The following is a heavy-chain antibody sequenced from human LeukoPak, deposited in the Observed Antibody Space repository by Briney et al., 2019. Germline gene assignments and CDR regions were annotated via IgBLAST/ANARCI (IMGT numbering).Heavy chain of an antibody. J-gene: IGHJ4*02. CDR2: FYTSWSGGNT. V-gene: IGHV4-4*07. CDR3: ARVGAVARDSYYFDY. D-gene: IGHD6-19*01. CDR1: GGSISGYY. Sequence: SETLSLTCTVSGGSISGYYWSWIRQPAGKGLEWIGRFYTSWSGGNTNYNPSLKSRVTISVDTSKNQFSLKLSSVTAADTAVYYCARVGAVARDSYYFDYWGQGTLVTVSS.